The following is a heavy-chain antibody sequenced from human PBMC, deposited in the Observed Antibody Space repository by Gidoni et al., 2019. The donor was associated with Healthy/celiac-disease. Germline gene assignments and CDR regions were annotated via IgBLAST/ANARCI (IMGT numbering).Heavy chain of an antibody. J-gene: IGHJ2*01. CDR1: RFTFSSYS. Sequence: VQLVVSGGGLVKPGGSLRLSCSPSRFTFSSYSMNWFRQAPGKGLEWVSAISSSSSYIYYADSVKGRFTISRDNAKNSLYLQMNSLRAEDTAVYYCARSPGDWYFDLWGRGTLVTVSS. V-gene: IGHV3-21*01. CDR2: ISSSSSYI. CDR3: ARSPGDWYFDL.